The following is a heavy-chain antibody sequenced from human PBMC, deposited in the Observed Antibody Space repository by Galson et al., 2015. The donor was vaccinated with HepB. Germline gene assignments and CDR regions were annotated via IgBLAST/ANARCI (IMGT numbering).Heavy chain of an antibody. D-gene: IGHD5-24*01. Sequence: SLRLSCAASGFTLNTYWMTWVRQAPGKGLEWVANIKQDGGDNYYLDSVKGRFIISRDNAKNSLYLQMSSLRVEDTAVYYCARNLWAQLRNHGLDVWGQGTTVTVSS. CDR2: IKQDGGDN. CDR3: ARNLWAQLRNHGLDV. V-gene: IGHV3-7*01. J-gene: IGHJ6*02. CDR1: GFTLNTYW.